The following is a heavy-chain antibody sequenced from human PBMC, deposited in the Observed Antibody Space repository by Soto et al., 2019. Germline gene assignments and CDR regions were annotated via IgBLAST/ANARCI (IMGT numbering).Heavy chain of an antibody. V-gene: IGHV3-7*01. CDR1: GFTFSNYW. CDR2: INKDGSQT. Sequence: EVQLVESGGALVQPGGSVRLTCATSGFTFSNYWMTWVRQAPGKGLEWVANINKDGSQTSFVDSVKGRFTIFRDNAKSSLYLQMNSLRGEDTAKYYCVKEIAAAQWGQGTLVTVSS. CDR3: VKEIAAAQ. J-gene: IGHJ4*02. D-gene: IGHD6-25*01.